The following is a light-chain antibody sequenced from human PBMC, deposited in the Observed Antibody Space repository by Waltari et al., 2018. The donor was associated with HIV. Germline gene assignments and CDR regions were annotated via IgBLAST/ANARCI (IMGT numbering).Light chain of an antibody. Sequence: EVVMTQSPATLLESPGKTANLSCRASRRVGSSLAWYHQKPGRGPRLLIYGASSRASDVPPPFSGSGAGTDFSLSISSLRSDDLGIYYCQQYNTWPLTFGRGTTVEIK. CDR1: RRVGSS. J-gene: IGKJ1*01. CDR2: GAS. V-gene: IGKV3-15*01. CDR3: QQYNTWPLT.